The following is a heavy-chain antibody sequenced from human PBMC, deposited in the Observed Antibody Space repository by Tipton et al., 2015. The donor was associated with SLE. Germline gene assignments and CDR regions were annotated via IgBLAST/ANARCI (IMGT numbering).Heavy chain of an antibody. J-gene: IGHJ4*02. CDR3: AATVGGY. D-gene: IGHD4-23*01. V-gene: IGHV4-61*01. CDR2: IYYSGST. CDR1: GGSVSSGSYY. Sequence: TLSLTCTVSGGSVSSGSYYWSWIRQPPGKGLEWIGYIYYSGSTNYNPSLKSRVTISVDTSKNQFSLKLSSVTAADTAVYYCAATVGGYWGQGTLVTVSS.